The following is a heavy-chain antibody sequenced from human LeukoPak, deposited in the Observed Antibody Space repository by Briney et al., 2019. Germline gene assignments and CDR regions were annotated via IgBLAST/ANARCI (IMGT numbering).Heavy chain of an antibody. Sequence: ASVKVSCKASGYTFTSYYMHWVRQAPGQGLEWMGIINPSGGSTSYAQKFQGRVTMTRDTSTSTVYMELSSLRSEDTAVYYCARPRDYYDSSGDAFDIWGQGTMVTVSS. D-gene: IGHD3-22*01. V-gene: IGHV1-46*01. CDR3: ARPRDYYDSSGDAFDI. CDR1: GYTFTSYY. J-gene: IGHJ3*02. CDR2: INPSGGST.